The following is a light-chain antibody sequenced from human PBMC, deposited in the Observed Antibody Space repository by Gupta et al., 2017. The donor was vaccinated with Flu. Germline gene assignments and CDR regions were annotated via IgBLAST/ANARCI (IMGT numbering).Light chain of an antibody. CDR2: EVS. CDR3: TSYAGNNNVV. J-gene: IGLJ1*01. V-gene: IGLV2-8*01. CDR1: SSDVGGYNY. Sequence: SALTQPPPASGSPGQSVTISCTGTSSDVGGYNYVSWYQHHPGKAPKLMNYEVSKRPSGVPDRFSGSKSGNTASLTVSGLQAEDEADYYCTSYAGNNNVVFGTGTKVTVI.